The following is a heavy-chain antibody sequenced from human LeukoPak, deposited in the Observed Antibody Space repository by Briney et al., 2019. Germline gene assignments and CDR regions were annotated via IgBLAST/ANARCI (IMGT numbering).Heavy chain of an antibody. Sequence: GASVKASCKASGGTFSSYAISWVRQAPGQGLEWMGGIIPIFGTANYAQKFQGRVTITADKSTSTAYMELSSLRSEDTAVYYCARPRPGYSYGPALDYWGQGTLVTVSS. J-gene: IGHJ4*02. CDR2: IIPIFGTA. V-gene: IGHV1-69*06. D-gene: IGHD5-18*01. CDR3: ARPRPGYSYGPALDY. CDR1: GGTFSSYA.